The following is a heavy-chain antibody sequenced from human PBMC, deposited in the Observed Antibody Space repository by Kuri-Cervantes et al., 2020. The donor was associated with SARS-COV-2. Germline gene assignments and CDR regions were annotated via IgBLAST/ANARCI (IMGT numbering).Heavy chain of an antibody. CDR3: ARDKGGRNDFWSGYSGWYNWFDP. V-gene: IGHV1-46*01. D-gene: IGHD3-3*01. J-gene: IGHJ5*02. Sequence: ASVKVSCKASGYTFTRYAMNWVRQAPGQGLEWMGIINPSGGSTSYAQKFQGRVTMTRDTSTSTVYMELSSLRSEDTAVYYCARDKGGRNDFWSGYSGWYNWFDPWGQGTLVTVSS. CDR1: GYTFTRYA. CDR2: INPSGGST.